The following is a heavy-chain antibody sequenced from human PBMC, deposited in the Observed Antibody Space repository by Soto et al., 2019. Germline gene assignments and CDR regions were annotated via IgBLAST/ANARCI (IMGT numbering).Heavy chain of an antibody. CDR2: ISAYNGNT. D-gene: IGHD4-17*01. CDR3: ARYLYGDYVYGY. V-gene: IGHV1-18*01. Sequence: ASVKVSCKASGYTFTSHGLSLVRQAPGQGLEWMGWISAYNGNTNYAQKLQGRVTMTTDASTSTAYMELRSLRSDDTAVYYCARYLYGDYVYGYWGQGTLVTVSS. CDR1: GYTFTSHG. J-gene: IGHJ4*02.